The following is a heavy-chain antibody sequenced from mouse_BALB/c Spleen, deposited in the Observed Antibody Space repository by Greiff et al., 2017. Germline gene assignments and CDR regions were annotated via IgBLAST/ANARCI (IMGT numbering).Heavy chain of an antibody. CDR2: ISSGGST. CDR3: ARGGVSWFAY. V-gene: IGHV5-6-5*01. CDR1: GFTFSSYA. Sequence: EVMLVESGGGLVKPGGSLKLSCAASGFTFSSYAMSWVLQTPEKRLEWVASISSGGSTYYPDSVKGRFTISRDNARNILYLQMSSLRSEDTAMYYCARGGVSWFAYWGQGTLVTVSA. J-gene: IGHJ3*01.